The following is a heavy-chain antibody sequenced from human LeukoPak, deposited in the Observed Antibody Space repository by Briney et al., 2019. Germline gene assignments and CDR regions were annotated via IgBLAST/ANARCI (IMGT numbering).Heavy chain of an antibody. Sequence: SETLSLTCTVYGCSIMSSEYHWGWVPQPPGKGLDWIGTISYSGNTDYNPSLRSRVTISVDTSNNQFSLRLGSVTAADTAVYHCARHCCSAPSKRVFDIWGQGTMVTVSS. V-gene: IGHV4-39*01. J-gene: IGHJ3*02. CDR3: ARHCCSAPSKRVFDI. CDR1: GCSIMSSEYH. D-gene: IGHD2-15*01. CDR2: ISYSGNT.